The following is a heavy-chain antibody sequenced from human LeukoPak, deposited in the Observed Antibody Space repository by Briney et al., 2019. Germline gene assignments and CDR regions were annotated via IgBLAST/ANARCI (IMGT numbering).Heavy chain of an antibody. J-gene: IGHJ4*02. D-gene: IGHD1-26*01. CDR1: GFTFSSYW. V-gene: IGHV3-7*01. CDR3: ARDPARSGSYYFDY. CDR2: IKEDGSEQ. Sequence: GGSLRLSCAASGFTFSSYWMSWVRQAPGKGLEWVANIKEDGSEQNYVDSVKGRFTISRDNAKNSLYLQMNSLRAGDTAVYYCARDPARSGSYYFDYWGQGTLVTVSS.